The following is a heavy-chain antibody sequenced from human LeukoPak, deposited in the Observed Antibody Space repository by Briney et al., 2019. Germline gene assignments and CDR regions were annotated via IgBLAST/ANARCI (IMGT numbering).Heavy chain of an antibody. Sequence: SVKVSCKASGGTFTSYGINWVRQAPGLGLEWMARIIPVVGILNYAQRFQGRVTITADNSASTVYMELSSLRSDDTAVYYCARGGNYYFYNGMDVWGQGTTLTVSS. J-gene: IGHJ6*02. V-gene: IGHV1-69*04. CDR1: GGTFTSYG. D-gene: IGHD1-26*01. CDR2: IIPVVGIL. CDR3: ARGGNYYFYNGMDV.